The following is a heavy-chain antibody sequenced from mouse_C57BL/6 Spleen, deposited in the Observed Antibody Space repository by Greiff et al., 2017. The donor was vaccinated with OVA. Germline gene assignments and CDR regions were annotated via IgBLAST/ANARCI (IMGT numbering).Heavy chain of an antibody. V-gene: IGHV1-82*01. J-gene: IGHJ3*01. D-gene: IGHD2-10*02. CDR3: ARNSIQFAY. CDR2: LYPGDGDT. Sequence: QVQLKESGPELVKPGASVKISCKASGYAFSSSWMNWVKQRPGKGLEWIGRLYPGDGDTNYNGKFKGKATLTADKSSSTAYMQLSSLTSEDSAVYFCARNSIQFAYWGQGTLVTVSA. CDR1: GYAFSSSW.